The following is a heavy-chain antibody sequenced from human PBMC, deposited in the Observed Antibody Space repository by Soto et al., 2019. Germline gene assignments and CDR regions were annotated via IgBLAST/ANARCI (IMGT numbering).Heavy chain of an antibody. Sequence: DVQLVESGGGLVQPGGSLRLSCAASGFTFSPYWMSWVRQAPGKGLEWVAIIKDDGGDELYLEAVRGRFTISRDNAKKTLYLAMDSLRVKDTAVYYCAGGSCWISDNCSEGTLVTICS. CDR2: IKDDGGDE. V-gene: IGHV3-7*05. CDR1: GFTFSPYW. D-gene: IGHD2-2*03. CDR3: AGGSCWISDN. J-gene: IGHJ4*02.